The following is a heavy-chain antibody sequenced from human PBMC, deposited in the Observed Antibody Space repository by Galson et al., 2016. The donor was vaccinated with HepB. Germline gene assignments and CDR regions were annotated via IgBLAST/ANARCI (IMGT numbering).Heavy chain of an antibody. V-gene: IGHV4-34*01. CDR2: INHSGNT. D-gene: IGHD4-17*01. CDR1: GGSFSGYY. Sequence: SETLSLTCAVYGGSFSGYYWSWIRQSPGKGLEWIGEINHSGNTNYNPSLKIRVTISVDTSKNQFSLKLSSVTAADTALYYCARNSYGEDRGYWGQGTLVTVSS. CDR3: ARNSYGEDRGY. J-gene: IGHJ4*02.